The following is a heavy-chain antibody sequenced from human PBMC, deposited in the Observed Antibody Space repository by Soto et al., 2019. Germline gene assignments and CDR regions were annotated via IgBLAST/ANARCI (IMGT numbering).Heavy chain of an antibody. CDR2: IYYSGST. D-gene: IGHD3-10*01. Sequence: QLQLQESGPGLVKPSETLSLTCTVSGGSISSSSYYWGWIRQPPGKGLEWIGSIYYSGSTYYNPSLKSRVTISVDTSKNQFSLKLSSVTAADTAVYYCANLVLGEYSFDYWGQGTLVTVSS. V-gene: IGHV4-39*01. J-gene: IGHJ4*02. CDR1: GGSISSSSYY. CDR3: ANLVLGEYSFDY.